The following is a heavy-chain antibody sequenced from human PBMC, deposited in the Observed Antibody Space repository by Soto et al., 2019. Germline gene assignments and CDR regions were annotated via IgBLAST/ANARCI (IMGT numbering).Heavy chain of an antibody. J-gene: IGHJ6*02. V-gene: IGHV4-34*01. CDR2: INHSGST. Sequence: SETLSLTCAVYGGSFSGYYWSWIRQPPGKGLEWIGEINHSGSTNYNPSLKSRVTISVDTSKNQFSLKLSSVTAADTAVYYCARARPCMDVWGQGTTVTVSS. CDR1: GGSFSGYY. CDR3: ARARPCMDV.